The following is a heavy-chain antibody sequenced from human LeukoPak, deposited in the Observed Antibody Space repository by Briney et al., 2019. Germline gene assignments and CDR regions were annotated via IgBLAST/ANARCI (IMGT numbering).Heavy chain of an antibody. CDR1: GGSFSGYY. V-gene: IGHV4-34*01. Sequence: SETLSLTCAVYGGSFSGYYWSWIRQPPGKGLEWIGEINHSGSTNYNPSLKSRVTISVDKSKNQFSLKLSYVTAADTAVYYCAGIYYDILTGYFWGQGTMVTVSS. CDR2: INHSGST. J-gene: IGHJ3*01. D-gene: IGHD3-9*01. CDR3: AGIYYDILTGYF.